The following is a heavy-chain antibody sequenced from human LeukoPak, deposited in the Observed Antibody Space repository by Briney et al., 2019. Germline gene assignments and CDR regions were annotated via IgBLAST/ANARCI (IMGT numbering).Heavy chain of an antibody. J-gene: IGHJ4*02. CDR2: IIPIFGTA. D-gene: IGHD2-15*01. CDR1: GGTFSSYA. CDR3: ARADYCSGGSCYSGYFDY. V-gene: IGHV1-69*05. Sequence: ASVKVSCKASGGTFSSYAISWVRQAPGQGLEWMGGIIPIFGTANYAQRFQGRVTITTDESTSTAYMELSSLRSEDTAVYYCARADYCSGGSCYSGYFDYWGQGTLVTVSS.